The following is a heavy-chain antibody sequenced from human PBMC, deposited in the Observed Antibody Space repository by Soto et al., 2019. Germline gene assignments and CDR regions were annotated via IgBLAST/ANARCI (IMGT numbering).Heavy chain of an antibody. D-gene: IGHD6-6*01. V-gene: IGHV5-51*01. Sequence: PGESLKISCKGSGYSFTSYWIGWVRQMPGKGLEWMGIIYPGDSDTRYSPSFQGQVTISADKSISTAYLQWSSLKASDTAMYYCARCIAARHYYYYGMDVWGQGTTVTVSS. J-gene: IGHJ6*02. CDR3: ARCIAARHYYYYGMDV. CDR2: IYPGDSDT. CDR1: GYSFTSYW.